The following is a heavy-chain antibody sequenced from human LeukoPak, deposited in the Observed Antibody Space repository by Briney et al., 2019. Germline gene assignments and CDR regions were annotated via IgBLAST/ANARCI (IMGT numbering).Heavy chain of an antibody. CDR1: GGSISSGGYY. V-gene: IGHV4-31*03. CDR2: IYYSGST. Sequence: SQTLSLTCTVSGGSISSGGYYWSWIRQHPGKGLEWIGYIYYSGSTYYNPSPKSRVTISVDTSENQFSLKLSSVTAADTAVYYCARSDDIVATRGFDYWGQGTLVTVSS. J-gene: IGHJ4*02. D-gene: IGHD5-12*01. CDR3: ARSDDIVATRGFDY.